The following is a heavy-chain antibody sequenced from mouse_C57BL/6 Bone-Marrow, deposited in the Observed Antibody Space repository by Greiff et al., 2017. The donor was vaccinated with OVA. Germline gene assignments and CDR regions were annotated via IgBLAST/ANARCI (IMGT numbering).Heavy chain of an antibody. Sequence: QVQLQQPGAELVRPGSSVKLSCKASGYTFTSYWMHWVKQRPIQGLEWIGNIDPSDSDTHYNQKFKDKATLTVDKSSSTAYMQLSSLTSEDSAVYYCAREGAPWEIRSMDYWGQGTSVTVSS. V-gene: IGHV1-52*01. CDR3: AREGAPWEIRSMDY. CDR1: GYTFTSYW. D-gene: IGHD3-1*01. J-gene: IGHJ4*01. CDR2: IDPSDSDT.